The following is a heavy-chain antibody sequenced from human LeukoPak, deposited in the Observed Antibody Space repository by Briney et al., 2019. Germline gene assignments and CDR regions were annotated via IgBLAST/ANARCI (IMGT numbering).Heavy chain of an antibody. Sequence: GGSLRLSCAASGFTFSSYSMNWVRQAPGKGLEWVSSISSSSSYIYCADSVKGRFTISRDNAKNSLYLQMNSLRAEDTAAYYCARDRSSGYNSYWGQGTMVTVSS. CDR1: GFTFSSYS. J-gene: IGHJ3*01. V-gene: IGHV3-21*01. D-gene: IGHD3-22*01. CDR3: ARDRSSGYNSY. CDR2: ISSSSSYI.